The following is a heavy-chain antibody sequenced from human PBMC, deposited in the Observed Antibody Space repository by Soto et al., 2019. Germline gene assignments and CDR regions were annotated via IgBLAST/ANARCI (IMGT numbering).Heavy chain of an antibody. D-gene: IGHD1-1*01. J-gene: IGHJ2*01. V-gene: IGHV3-30-3*01. CDR3: ARPLWRDDDNWGYFDL. Sequence: QVQLVESGGGVVQPGRSLRLSCAASGFTFSSYAMHWVRQAPGKGLEWVAVISYDGSNKYYADSVKGRFTISRDNSKXXLYLQMNSLRTEDTAVYYCARPLWRDDDNWGYFDLWGRGTLVTVSS. CDR1: GFTFSSYA. CDR2: ISYDGSNK.